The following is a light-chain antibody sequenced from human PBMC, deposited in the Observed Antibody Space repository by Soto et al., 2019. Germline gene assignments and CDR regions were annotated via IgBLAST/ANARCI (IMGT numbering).Light chain of an antibody. CDR3: QQYYITPGT. J-gene: IGKJ1*01. CDR1: QSVLYSSNNKNY. CDR2: WAS. V-gene: IGKV4-1*01. Sequence: DIVMTQSPDSLAVSLGERATINCKSSQSVLYSSNNKNYLAWYQQKPGQPPKLLIYWASTRESGVPDRFSGSGSGTDFTLTISSRQAEDVAVYYCQQYYITPGTFGQGTKVEIK.